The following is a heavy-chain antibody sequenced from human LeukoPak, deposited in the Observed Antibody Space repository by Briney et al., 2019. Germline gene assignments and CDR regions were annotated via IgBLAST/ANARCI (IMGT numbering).Heavy chain of an antibody. D-gene: IGHD3-3*01. Sequence: SVKVSCKASGGTFSSYAISWVRQAPGQGLEWMGGIIPIFGTANYAQKFQGRVTITTDESTSTAYMELSSLRSEDTAVYYCASGNYDFKTYYYYMDVWGKGTTVTVSS. CDR1: GGTFSSYA. V-gene: IGHV1-69*05. CDR2: IIPIFGTA. J-gene: IGHJ6*03. CDR3: ASGNYDFKTYYYYMDV.